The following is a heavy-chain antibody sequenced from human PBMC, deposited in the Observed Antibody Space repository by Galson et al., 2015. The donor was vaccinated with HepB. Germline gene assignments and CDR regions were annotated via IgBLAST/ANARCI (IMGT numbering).Heavy chain of an antibody. CDR3: ARDHFQGVLNRYFDL. D-gene: IGHD2/OR15-2a*01. Sequence: SVKVSCKASGGTFSSYAISWVRQAPGQGLEWMGGIIPIFGTANYAQKFQGRVTITADKSTSTAYMELSSLRSEDTAVYYCARDHFQGVLNRYFDLWGRGTLVTVSS. J-gene: IGHJ2*01. CDR2: IIPIFGTA. CDR1: GGTFSSYA. V-gene: IGHV1-69*06.